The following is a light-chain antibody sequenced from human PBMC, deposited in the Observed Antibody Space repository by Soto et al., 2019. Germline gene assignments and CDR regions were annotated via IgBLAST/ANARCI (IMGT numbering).Light chain of an antibody. V-gene: IGKV2-29*03. CDR3: MQAIDIPWR. Sequence: ILMTQTPLSLSIIPGQTASISCKSSQSLLHSDGKTYFYWYVQKAGQAPQPLIYEVSNRFSGVPERFSGSGSRTDFTLKISRVEADDVGIYYCMQAIDIPWRFGQGTKGDI. J-gene: IGKJ1*01. CDR1: QSLLHSDGKTY. CDR2: EVS.